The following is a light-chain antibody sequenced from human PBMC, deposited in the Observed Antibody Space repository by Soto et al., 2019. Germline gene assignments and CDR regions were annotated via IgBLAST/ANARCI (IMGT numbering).Light chain of an antibody. CDR3: QQYNNWPLIT. J-gene: IGKJ5*01. Sequence: EIVMTQSPGTLSMSPGEGATLSCRASQSVSGNLAWYQQKPGQAPRLLIYGTSIRATGVPARFSGGGSGTEFTLTISGLQSEDFAVYYCQQYNNWPLITFGQGTRLDIK. CDR1: QSVSGN. CDR2: GTS. V-gene: IGKV3-15*01.